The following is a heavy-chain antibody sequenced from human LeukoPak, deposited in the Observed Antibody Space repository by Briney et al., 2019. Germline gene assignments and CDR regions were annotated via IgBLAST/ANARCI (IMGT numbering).Heavy chain of an antibody. CDR3: ARDGVLRYFDWLTNYMDV. CDR2: IKQDGSEK. D-gene: IGHD3-9*01. CDR1: GFTFSSYW. V-gene: IGHV3-7*01. J-gene: IGHJ6*03. Sequence: GGSLRLSCAASGFTFSSYWMSWVRQAPGKGLEWVANIKQDGSEKYYVDSVKGRFTISRDNAKNSLYLQMNSLRAEDTAVYYCARDGVLRYFDWLTNYMDVWGKGTTVTVSS.